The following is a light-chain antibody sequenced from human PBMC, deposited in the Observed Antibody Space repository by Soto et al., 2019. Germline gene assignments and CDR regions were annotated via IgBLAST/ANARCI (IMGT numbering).Light chain of an antibody. V-gene: IGKV3-20*01. CDR2: DAS. CDR1: QSVSSN. CDR3: QHYGGSPIT. J-gene: IGKJ5*01. Sequence: IVLPQSHGTLSLSPGERAILSCRASQSVSSNLAWYQQKPGLAPTLLIFDASNRASGVPDRFTGGGSGTDFTLTIRRLEPEDFALYYCQHYGGSPITFGQGTRLEI.